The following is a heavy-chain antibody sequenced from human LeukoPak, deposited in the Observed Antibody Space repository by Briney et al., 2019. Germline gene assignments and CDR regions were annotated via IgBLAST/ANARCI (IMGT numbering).Heavy chain of an antibody. CDR2: ISSSGSTI. CDR1: GFTFSDYY. CDR3: ATEHWGPNS. Sequence: GGSLRLSCAASGFTFSDYYMSWIRQAPGRGLEWISYISSSGSTIYYADSVKGRFTISRDNAKNSLFLQMSSLRGEDTALYYCATEHWGPNSWGQGTLVTVSS. V-gene: IGHV3-11*04. J-gene: IGHJ4*02. D-gene: IGHD3-16*01.